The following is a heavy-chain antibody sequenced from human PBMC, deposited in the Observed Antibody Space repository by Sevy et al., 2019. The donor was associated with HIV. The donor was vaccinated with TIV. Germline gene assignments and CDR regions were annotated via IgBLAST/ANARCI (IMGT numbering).Heavy chain of an antibody. J-gene: IGHJ4*02. CDR3: AGENAWGRGYS. CDR2: IYYNGHI. D-gene: IGHD1-26*01. CDR1: GGSITSLY. V-gene: IGHV4-59*08. Sequence: SETLSLTCTVSGGSITSLYWNWIRQPPGKGLEWIANIYYNGHITYNPSLKSRVTLSLDTYNNQFSLRQRSVTAADTAMYYCAGENAWGRGYSWGQGTLVTVSS.